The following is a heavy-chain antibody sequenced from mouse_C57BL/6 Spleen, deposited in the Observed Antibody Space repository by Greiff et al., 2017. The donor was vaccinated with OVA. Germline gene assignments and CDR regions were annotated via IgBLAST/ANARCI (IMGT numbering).Heavy chain of an antibody. D-gene: IGHD4-1*01. J-gene: IGHJ3*01. CDR2: IDPETGGT. Sequence: VQVVESGAELVRPGASVTLSCKASGYTFTDYEMHWVKQTPVHGLEWIGAIDPETGGTAYNQKFKGKAILTADKSSSTAYMELRSLTSEDSAVYYCTRGETGTGWFAYWGQGTLVTVSA. CDR1: GYTFTDYE. CDR3: TRGETGTGWFAY. V-gene: IGHV1-15*01.